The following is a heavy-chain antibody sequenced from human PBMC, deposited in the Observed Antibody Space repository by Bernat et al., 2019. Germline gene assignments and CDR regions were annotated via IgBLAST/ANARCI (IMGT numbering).Heavy chain of an antibody. D-gene: IGHD5-12*01. CDR1: GFTFDDYA. J-gene: IGHJ4*02. CDR3: AKDMVASGYDFEESYFDY. CDR2: ISWNSGSI. V-gene: IGHV3-9*01. Sequence: EVQLVESGGGLVQPGRSLRLSCAASGFTFDDYAMHWVRQAPGKGLEWVSGISWNSGSIGYADSVKGRFTISRDNAKNSLYLQMNSLRAEDTALYYCAKDMVASGYDFEESYFDYWGQGTLVTVSS.